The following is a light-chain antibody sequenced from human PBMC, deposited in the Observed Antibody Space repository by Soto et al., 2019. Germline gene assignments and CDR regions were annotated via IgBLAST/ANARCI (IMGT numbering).Light chain of an antibody. CDR1: SSDVGGYNY. V-gene: IGLV2-11*01. J-gene: IGLJ1*01. Sequence: QSVLTQPRSVSGSPGQSVTFTCTGTSSDVGGYNYVSWYQQHPDKAPKLVIYDVSKRPSGVPDRFSGSKSGNTASLTISGLQAEDEADYYCCSYAGNYTPFVFGTGTKVTVL. CDR3: CSYAGNYTPFV. CDR2: DVS.